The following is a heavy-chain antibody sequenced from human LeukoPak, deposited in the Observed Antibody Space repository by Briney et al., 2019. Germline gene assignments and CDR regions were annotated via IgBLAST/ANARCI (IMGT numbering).Heavy chain of an antibody. CDR1: GGSISSGSYY. CDR3: ADFIGSNVRGYAFGI. J-gene: IGHJ3*02. CDR2: IYTSGST. V-gene: IGHV4-61*02. D-gene: IGHD3-10*02. Sequence: SETLSLTCTVSGGSISSGSYYWSWIRQPAGKGLEWIGRIYTSGSTNYNPSLKSRVSLSVDTSKNQFSLKLSAVTAADTAVYYCADFIGSNVRGYAFGIWGQGTMVTVSS.